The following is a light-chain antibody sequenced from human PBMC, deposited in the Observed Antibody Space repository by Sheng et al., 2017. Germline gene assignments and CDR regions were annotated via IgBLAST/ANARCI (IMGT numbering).Light chain of an antibody. CDR3: QAWDSSTGVV. V-gene: IGLV3-1*01. CDR2: QDS. Sequence: SYEVTQPPSVSVSPGQTASITCSGETLGDKYVCWFQQKPGRSPVLVIYQDSKRPSGIPERFSGSNSGNTATLTISGTQTLDEADYYCQAWDSSTGVVFGGGTRLTVL. J-gene: IGLJ3*02. CDR1: TLGDKY.